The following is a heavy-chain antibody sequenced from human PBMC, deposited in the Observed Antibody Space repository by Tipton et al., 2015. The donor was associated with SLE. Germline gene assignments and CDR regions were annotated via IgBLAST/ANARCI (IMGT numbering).Heavy chain of an antibody. Sequence: SLRLSCAASGFTFSSYGMHWVRQAPGKGLEWVAVISYDGSNKYYADSVKGRITISRDNSKNTLYLQMNSLRAEDTAVYYCAADLDPWGQGTLVTVSS. J-gene: IGHJ5*02. CDR1: GFTFSSYG. V-gene: IGHV3-30*03. CDR2: ISYDGSNK. CDR3: AADLDP.